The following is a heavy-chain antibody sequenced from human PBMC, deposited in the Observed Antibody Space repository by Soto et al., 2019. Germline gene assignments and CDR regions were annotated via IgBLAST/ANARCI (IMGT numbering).Heavy chain of an antibody. CDR3: ANDREQWLVTVWIDP. Sequence: QVQLVESGGGVVQPGNSLRLSCAASGFTFSRYGIHWVRQAPGKGLEWEGVLSYDGSNSYYADSVQGRFTISIDNSQNMLYLQMNSQRTEDTAVYYCANDREQWLVTVWIDPWGKGKLVTVS. CDR1: GFTFSRYG. D-gene: IGHD6-19*01. J-gene: IGHJ5*02. V-gene: IGHV3-30*18. CDR2: LSYDGSNS.